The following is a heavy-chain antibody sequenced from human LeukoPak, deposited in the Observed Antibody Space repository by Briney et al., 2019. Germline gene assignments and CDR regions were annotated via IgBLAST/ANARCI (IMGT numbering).Heavy chain of an antibody. Sequence: PGGTLRLSCAASGFTFSSYGMHWVRQAPGKGLEWVAVIWYDGSNKYYADSAKGRFTISRDNSKNTLYLQMNSLRAEDTAVYYCARDVGYDSSGYDLNHYYYGMDVWGQGTTVTVSS. CDR1: GFTFSSYG. V-gene: IGHV3-33*01. J-gene: IGHJ6*02. CDR3: ARDVGYDSSGYDLNHYYYGMDV. CDR2: IWYDGSNK. D-gene: IGHD3-22*01.